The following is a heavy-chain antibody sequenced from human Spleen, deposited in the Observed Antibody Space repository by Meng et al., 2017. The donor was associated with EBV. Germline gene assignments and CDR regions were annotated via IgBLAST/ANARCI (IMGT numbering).Heavy chain of an antibody. V-gene: IGHV1-69*06. J-gene: IGHJ4*02. CDR3: ARQLESHLFDY. CDR1: GDSFSNFA. Sequence: QLGQSGAEWKRPGSSVKVACKASGDSFSNFAISWVRQAPGQGLEWMGGIMAVFGTVNYAQRFQGRVTITADKSTTTVYMELSSLRSEDTAVYYCARQLESHLFDYWGQGTLVTVSS. CDR2: IMAVFGTV. D-gene: IGHD1-1*01.